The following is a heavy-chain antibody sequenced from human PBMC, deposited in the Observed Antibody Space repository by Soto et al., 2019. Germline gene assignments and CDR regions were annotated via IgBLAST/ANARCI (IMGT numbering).Heavy chain of an antibody. CDR2: IFYSGST. D-gene: IGHD6-13*01. V-gene: IGHV4-39*01. J-gene: IGHJ5*02. Sequence: SETLSLTCNVSGGSISSSRSYWAWIRQPPGKGLEWIANIFYSGSTYYNPSLKSRVTVSVDTSKNQFSLKLSSVTAADTAVYYCPRQAAAPGNEWCFDPRGQGPLVTVS. CDR1: GGSISSSRSY. CDR3: PRQAAAPGNEWCFDP.